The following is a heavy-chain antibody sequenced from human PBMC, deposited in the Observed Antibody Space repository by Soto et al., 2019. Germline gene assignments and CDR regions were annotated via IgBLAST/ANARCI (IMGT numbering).Heavy chain of an antibody. V-gene: IGHV3-53*01. CDR2: IYSDGRT. CDR1: GFTVSSNY. Sequence: GGSLRLSCAVSGFTVSSNYMSWVRQPPGKGLEWVSLIYSDGRTYYADSVKGRFTISRDNSQKTLYLQLDSLRVEDTALYYCAPVRNRENTYGLDYWGQGTLVTVSS. D-gene: IGHD5-18*01. CDR3: APVRNRENTYGLDY. J-gene: IGHJ4*02.